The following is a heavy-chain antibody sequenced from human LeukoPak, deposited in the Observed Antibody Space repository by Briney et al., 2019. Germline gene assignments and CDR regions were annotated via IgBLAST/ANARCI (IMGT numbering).Heavy chain of an antibody. CDR3: ARGWGFYDY. D-gene: IGHD7-27*01. CDR2: IHYSGST. CDR1: GGSVSSGSYY. Sequence: PSETLSLTCTVSGGSVSSGSYYWSWIRQPPGKGLEWIGYIHYSGSTNYNPSLKSRVTISVDTSKNQFSLKLSSVTAADTAVFYCARGWGFYDYWGQGTLVTVSS. V-gene: IGHV4-61*01. J-gene: IGHJ4*02.